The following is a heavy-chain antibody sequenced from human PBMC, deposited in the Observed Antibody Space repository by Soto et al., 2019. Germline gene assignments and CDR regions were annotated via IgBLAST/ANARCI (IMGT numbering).Heavy chain of an antibody. J-gene: IGHJ5*02. CDR2: IYYSGST. D-gene: IGHD3-16*01. CDR3: ARVGMITFGGVPTWFDP. Sequence: SETLSLTCTVSGGSISSGDYYWSWIRQPPGKGLEWIGYIYYSGSTYYNPSLKSRVTISVDTSKNQFSLKLSSVTAADTAVCYCARVGMITFGGVPTWFDPGGKGTLVT. CDR1: GGSISSGDYY. V-gene: IGHV4-30-4*01.